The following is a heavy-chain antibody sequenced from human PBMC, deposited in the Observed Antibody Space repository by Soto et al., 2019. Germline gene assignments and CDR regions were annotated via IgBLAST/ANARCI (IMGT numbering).Heavy chain of an antibody. CDR3: ARGGQLAFDY. CDR2: IWYDGSNK. CDR1: GFTFSSYG. Sequence: QVQLVESGGGVVQPGRSLRLSCAASGFTFSSYGMHWVRQAPGKGLEWVAVIWYDGSNKYYADSVKGRFTISRDNSKNTLYLQMNSLTAEDTAVYYCARGGQLAFDYWGQGTLVTVSS. D-gene: IGHD6-13*01. V-gene: IGHV3-33*01. J-gene: IGHJ4*02.